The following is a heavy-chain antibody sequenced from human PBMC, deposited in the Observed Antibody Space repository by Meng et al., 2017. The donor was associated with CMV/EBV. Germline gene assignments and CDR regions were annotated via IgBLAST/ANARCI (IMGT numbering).Heavy chain of an antibody. V-gene: IGHV3-23*01. D-gene: IGHD3-22*01. CDR3: AKGGPYYYDSSGYLGDDY. Sequence: VSSYAMSWVRKAPGKGLEGVSASSGSGGSTYYADSVKGRFTISRDNSKNTLYLQMNSLRAEDTAVYYCAKGGPYYYDSSGYLGDDYWGQGTLVTVSS. J-gene: IGHJ4*02. CDR1: VSSYA. CDR2: SSGSGGST.